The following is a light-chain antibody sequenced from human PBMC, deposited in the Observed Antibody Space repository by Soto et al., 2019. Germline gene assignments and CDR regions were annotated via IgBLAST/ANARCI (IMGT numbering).Light chain of an antibody. CDR1: QSISSY. CDR2: AAS. V-gene: IGKV1-39*01. J-gene: IGKJ1*01. CDR3: QQSYSTLRT. Sequence: DIQMTQSPSSLSASVGDRVTITCRASQSISSYLNWYQQKPGKAPKLLIYAASSLQSGVPSRFSGSGSGTDFTLTISSLHTEDFATYYCQQSYSTLRTVGQGTKVEIK.